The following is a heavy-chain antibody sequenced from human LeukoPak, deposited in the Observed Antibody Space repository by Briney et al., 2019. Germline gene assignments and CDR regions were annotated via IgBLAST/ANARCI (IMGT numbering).Heavy chain of an antibody. D-gene: IGHD3-9*01. Sequence: GGSLRLSRAASGFTFSNYWMTWVRQAPGKGLEWVANINQDGSAKYYVGSVMGRFTISRDNANDSLYLQMNSLRVDDTAVYHCATDSFSISAISLTGADVWGQGTMVTVSS. J-gene: IGHJ3*01. CDR3: ATDSFSISAISLTGADV. CDR1: GFTFSNYW. CDR2: INQDGSAK. V-gene: IGHV3-7*01.